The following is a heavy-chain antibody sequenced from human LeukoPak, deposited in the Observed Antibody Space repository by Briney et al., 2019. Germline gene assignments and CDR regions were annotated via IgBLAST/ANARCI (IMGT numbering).Heavy chain of an antibody. J-gene: IGHJ1*01. CDR3: ARIPEY. CDR2: ISKSGDDT. D-gene: IGHD2-2*01. V-gene: IGHV3-64*01. CDR1: GFDFSTYA. Sequence: GGSLRLSCAASGFDFSTYAMHWVRLTPGKGLEFVSAISKSGDDTSYGNDVKGRFTISRDNIKNTVDLEMGSLRVDDTGIYYCARIPEYWGQGTVVTVSS.